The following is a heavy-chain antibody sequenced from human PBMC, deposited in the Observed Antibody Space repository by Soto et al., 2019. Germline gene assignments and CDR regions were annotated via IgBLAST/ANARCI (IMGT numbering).Heavy chain of an antibody. CDR1: GYGFTTYG. Sequence: QVHLVQSGAEVKKPGASVKVSCKGSGYGFTTYGITWVRQAPGQGLEWMAWISAHNGNTNYAQKLQGRVTVTRDTRTSTAYMELRSLRSDDTAVYYCARGRSGDYWGQGALVTVAS. CDR3: ARGRSGDY. V-gene: IGHV1-18*01. J-gene: IGHJ4*02. CDR2: ISAHNGNT.